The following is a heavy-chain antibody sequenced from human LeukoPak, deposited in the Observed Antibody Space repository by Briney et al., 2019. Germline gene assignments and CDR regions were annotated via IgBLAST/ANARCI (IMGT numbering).Heavy chain of an antibody. D-gene: IGHD3-16*02. V-gene: IGHV3-48*02. J-gene: IGHJ4*02. CDR2: ISSSSSTI. Sequence: GGSLRLPCAASGFTFSSYAMSWVRQGPGKGLEWVSYISSSSSTIYYADSVKGRFTISRDNAKNSLYLQMNSLRDEDTAVYYCARVGYDYVWGSYRTLDYWGQGTLVTVSS. CDR3: ARVGYDYVWGSYRTLDY. CDR1: GFTFSSYA.